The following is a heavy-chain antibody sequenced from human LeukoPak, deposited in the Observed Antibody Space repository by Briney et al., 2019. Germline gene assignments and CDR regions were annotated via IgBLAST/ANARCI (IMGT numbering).Heavy chain of an antibody. CDR2: IYTSGST. CDR1: GGSISSYY. J-gene: IGHJ5*01. CDR3: ARDREVIADRPEGWFDP. V-gene: IGHV4-4*07. Sequence: SETLSLTCTVSGGSISSYYWSWIRQPAGKGLEWIGRIYTSGSTNYNPSLKSRVTISVDKSKNQFSLKLSSVTAADSAVYYCARDREVIADRPEGWFDPWGQGAPVTVSS. D-gene: IGHD6-6*01.